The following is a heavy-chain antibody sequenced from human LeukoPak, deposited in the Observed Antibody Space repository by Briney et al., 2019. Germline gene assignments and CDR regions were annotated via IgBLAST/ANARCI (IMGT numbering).Heavy chain of an antibody. CDR1: GGSISSYY. CDR2: IYYSGST. V-gene: IGHV4-59*08. J-gene: IGHJ4*02. Sequence: SETLSLTCTVSGGSISSYYWSWIRQPPGKGLEWIGYIYYSGSTNYNPSLKSRVTISVDTSKNQFSLKLSSVTAADTAAYYCARTPGGHFDYWGQGTLVTVSS. CDR3: ARTPGGHFDY. D-gene: IGHD3-10*01.